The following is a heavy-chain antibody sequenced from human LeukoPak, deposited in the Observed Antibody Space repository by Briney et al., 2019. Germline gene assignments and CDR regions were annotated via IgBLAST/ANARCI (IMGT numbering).Heavy chain of an antibody. D-gene: IGHD6-13*01. J-gene: IGHJ6*02. Sequence: PSETLSLTCTVSGGSISSSSYYWGWIRQPPGKGLEWIGSIYYSGSTYYNPSLKSRVTISVDTSKNQFSLKLSSVTAADTAVYYCASCPGQQLVVYYYYGMDVWGQGTTVTVSS. V-gene: IGHV4-39*01. CDR3: ASCPGQQLVVYYYYGMDV. CDR2: IYYSGST. CDR1: GGSISSSSYY.